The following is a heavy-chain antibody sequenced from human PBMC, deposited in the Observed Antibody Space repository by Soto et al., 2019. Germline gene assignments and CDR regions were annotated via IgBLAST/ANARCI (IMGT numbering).Heavy chain of an antibody. Sequence: SVNVSCKASGCTFSSYAISWVRQAPGQGLEWMGGIIPIFGTANYAQKFQGRVTITADESTSTAYMELSSLRSEDTAVYHCARGWGYFDNSGFPYFYAMDVWGQGTTVTVSS. D-gene: IGHD3-22*01. CDR1: GCTFSSYA. V-gene: IGHV1-69*13. J-gene: IGHJ6*02. CDR2: IIPIFGTA. CDR3: ARGWGYFDNSGFPYFYAMDV.